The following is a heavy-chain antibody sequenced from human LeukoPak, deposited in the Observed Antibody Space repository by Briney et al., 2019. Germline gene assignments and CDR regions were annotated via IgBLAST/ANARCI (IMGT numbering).Heavy chain of an antibody. CDR1: GDSVSSNSAA. Sequence: SQTLSLTCAISGDSVSSNSAAWNWIRQSPSRGLEWLGRTYYRSKWYNDYAVSVKSRITINPDTSKNQFSLQLNSVTPEDTAVYCCARVGGHDLRPYYYYGMDVWGQGTTVTVSS. CDR2: TYYRSKWYN. CDR3: ARVGGHDLRPYYYYGMDV. V-gene: IGHV6-1*01. J-gene: IGHJ6*02. D-gene: IGHD1-1*01.